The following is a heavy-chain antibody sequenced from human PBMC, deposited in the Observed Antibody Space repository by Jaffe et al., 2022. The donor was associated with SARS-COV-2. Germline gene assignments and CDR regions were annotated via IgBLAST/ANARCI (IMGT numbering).Heavy chain of an antibody. CDR2: ISYDGSNK. Sequence: QVQLVESGGGVVQPGRSLRLSCAASGFTFSSYAMHWVRQAPGKGLEWVAVISYDGSNKYYADSVKGRFTISRDNSKNTLYLQMNSLRAEDTAVYYCARDRLESFYYYGMDVWGQGTTVTVSS. V-gene: IGHV3-30-3*01. CDR3: ARDRLESFYYYGMDV. D-gene: IGHD1-1*01. J-gene: IGHJ6*02. CDR1: GFTFSSYA.